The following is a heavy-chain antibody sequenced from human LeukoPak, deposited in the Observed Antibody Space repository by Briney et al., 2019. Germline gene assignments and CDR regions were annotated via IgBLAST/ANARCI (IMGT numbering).Heavy chain of an antibody. Sequence: GGSLRLSCAASGFTFSSYGMSWVRQAPGKGLEWVSAMSGSGGSTYYADSVKGRFTISRENSKNTLYLQMNSLRAEDTAVYYCAKDSAKKYGDYWGQGTLVTVSP. D-gene: IGHD2/OR15-2a*01. CDR1: GFTFSSYG. CDR2: MSGSGGST. V-gene: IGHV3-23*01. CDR3: AKDSAKKYGDY. J-gene: IGHJ4*02.